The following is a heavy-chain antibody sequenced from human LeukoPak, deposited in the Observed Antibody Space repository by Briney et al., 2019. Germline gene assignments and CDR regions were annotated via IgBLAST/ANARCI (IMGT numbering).Heavy chain of an antibody. Sequence: ASVKVSCKTSAYTLTGYYMHWVRQAPGQGLEWMGWINPDSGATLYAQKFQGRVTLTRDTPINTAYMEVSRLTSDDTAVYYCARGKAAAGTAAFDIWGQGTMVTVSS. CDR1: AYTLTGYY. V-gene: IGHV1-2*02. D-gene: IGHD6-13*01. CDR3: ARGKAAAGTAAFDI. CDR2: INPDSGAT. J-gene: IGHJ3*02.